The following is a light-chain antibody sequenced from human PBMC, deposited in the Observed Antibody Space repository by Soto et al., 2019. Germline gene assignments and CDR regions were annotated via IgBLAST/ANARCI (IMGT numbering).Light chain of an antibody. J-gene: IGKJ1*01. Sequence: DIQMTHSPSTLSASVEDRVTITCRASQSVGSWLAWYQQKPGKAPEPLIYKATSLESGVPSRFSGSGSGTEFSLTISSLQPDDFASYHCQQYGSSSPWTFGKGTKVEIK. CDR3: QQYGSSSPWT. CDR2: KAT. CDR1: QSVGSW. V-gene: IGKV1-5*03.